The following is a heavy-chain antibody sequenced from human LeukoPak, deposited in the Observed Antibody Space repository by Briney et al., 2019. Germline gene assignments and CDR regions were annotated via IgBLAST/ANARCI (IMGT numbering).Heavy chain of an antibody. CDR2: INPNSGGT. J-gene: IGHJ4*02. CDR1: GYTFTGYY. CDR3: ASSYDILTGYYLY. D-gene: IGHD3-9*01. V-gene: IGHV1-2*02. Sequence: GASVKVSCKASGYTFTGYYMHWVRQAPGQGLAWMGWINPNSGGTNYAQKFQGRVTMTRDTSISTAYMELSRLRSDDTAVYYCASSYDILTGYYLYWGQGTLVTVSS.